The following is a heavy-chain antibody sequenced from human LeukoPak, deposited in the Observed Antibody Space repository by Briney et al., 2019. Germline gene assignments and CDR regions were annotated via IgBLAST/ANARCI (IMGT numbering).Heavy chain of an antibody. Sequence: GGSLRLSCAASGFTVSNNYMSWVRQTPGKGLEWVSVIYVGGSAYNADSVKGRFTISGDSSKNTLYPQMNSLRAEDTAVYYCARLKIDGTHFDYWGQGTLVTVSS. CDR1: GFTVSNNY. J-gene: IGHJ4*02. V-gene: IGHV3-53*01. CDR2: IYVGGSA. CDR3: ARLKIDGTHFDY. D-gene: IGHD3-9*01.